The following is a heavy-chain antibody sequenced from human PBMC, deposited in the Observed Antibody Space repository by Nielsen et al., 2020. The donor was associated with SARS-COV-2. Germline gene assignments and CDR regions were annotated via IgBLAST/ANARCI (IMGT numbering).Heavy chain of an antibody. J-gene: IGHJ3*02. CDR1: GGSISDSTYY. D-gene: IGHD4-17*01. CDR3: ARDYYGDYLDGFDI. CDR2: VYSGGTT. Sequence: SETLSLTCAVSGGSISDSTYYWTWIRQFPGKGLEWIGYVYSGGTTNYNPSLKSRVTISLDTSKDQFFLKLTSVTAADRAVYYCARDYYGDYLDGFDIWGQGTMVTVSS. V-gene: IGHV4-61*01.